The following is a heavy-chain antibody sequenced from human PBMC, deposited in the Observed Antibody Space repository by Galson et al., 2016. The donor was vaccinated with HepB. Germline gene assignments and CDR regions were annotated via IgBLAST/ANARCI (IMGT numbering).Heavy chain of an antibody. CDR1: GFTISSHY. CDR2: IYNGGNT. J-gene: IGHJ3*02. Sequence: SLRLSCAASGFTISSHYMSWVRQAPGKGLEWVSVIYNGGNTYYADSVKGRFTISRDDSKNTLYLQMNSLRAEDTAVYYCARGFRLGDLSSPRERDAFDMWGQGTMVTVSS. D-gene: IGHD3-16*02. V-gene: IGHV3-53*01. CDR3: ARGFRLGDLSSPRERDAFDM.